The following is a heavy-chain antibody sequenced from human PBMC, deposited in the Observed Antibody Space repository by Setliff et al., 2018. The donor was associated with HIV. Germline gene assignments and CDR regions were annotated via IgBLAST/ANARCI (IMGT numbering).Heavy chain of an antibody. CDR1: GDSISSGGYY. CDR3: ARDLPYNYGHAGLDY. V-gene: IGHV4-61*09. Sequence: PSETLSLTCSVSGDSISSGGYYWSCIRLPAGKGLEWIGQIHTTGSTNYNPSLNSRVTISVDTSKSQFSLNLSSVTAADTAMYYCARDLPYNYGHAGLDYWGLGTLVTVSS. CDR2: IHTTGST. J-gene: IGHJ4*02. D-gene: IGHD5-18*01.